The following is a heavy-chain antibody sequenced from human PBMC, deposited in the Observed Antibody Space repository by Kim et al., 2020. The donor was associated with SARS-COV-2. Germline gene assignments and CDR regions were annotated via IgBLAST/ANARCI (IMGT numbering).Heavy chain of an antibody. V-gene: IGHV7-4-1*02. Sequence: ASVKVSCKASGYTFTNYAMNWVRQAPGQGLEWMGWINTNTGNPTYAQGFTGRFVFSFDTSVSTTYLQISSLKAEDTAVYYCASTFWSGYTSWFDPWGQGTLVTVSS. D-gene: IGHD3-3*01. J-gene: IGHJ5*02. CDR3: ASTFWSGYTSWFDP. CDR1: GYTFTNYA. CDR2: INTNTGNP.